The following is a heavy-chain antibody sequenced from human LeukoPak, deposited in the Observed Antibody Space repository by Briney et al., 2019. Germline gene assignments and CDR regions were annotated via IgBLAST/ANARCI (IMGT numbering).Heavy chain of an antibody. V-gene: IGHV3-7*01. CDR3: ARKRGRYNSFDI. J-gene: IGHJ3*02. CDR1: GFTFSSYW. Sequence: PGGSLRLSCAASGFTFSSYWMSGVRQAPGKGLEGVANIKQKGSEKYYADSVKGRFTISRDNAKNSLYLQMNSLRAEDTAVYYCARKRGRYNSFDIWGQGTMVTVSS. D-gene: IGHD3-16*01. CDR2: IKQKGSEK.